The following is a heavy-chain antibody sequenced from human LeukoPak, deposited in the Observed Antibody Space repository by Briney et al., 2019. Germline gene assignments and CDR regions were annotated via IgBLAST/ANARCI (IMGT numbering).Heavy chain of an antibody. CDR1: GGSFSGYY. CDR3: ARSVGYYYYYYGMDV. D-gene: IGHD1-26*01. CDR2: INPSGST. Sequence: SETLSLTCAVYGGSFSGYYWSWVRQPPGKGLEWIGEINPSGSTNYNPSLKSRVTISVATSKTKISLKLSPVTAAATAVYYCARSVGYYYYYYGMDVWGQGTTVTVSS. V-gene: IGHV4-34*01. J-gene: IGHJ6*02.